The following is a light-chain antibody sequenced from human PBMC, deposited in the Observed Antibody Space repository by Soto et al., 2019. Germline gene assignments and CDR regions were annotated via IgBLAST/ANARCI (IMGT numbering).Light chain of an antibody. V-gene: IGKV1-39*01. Sequence: DIQMTQSPSSLSASLGDSVSITCRASQTISSYLNWYQQKPGTAPKLLIYAASTLQTGVPSRFSGSGSGTDFTLTISSLHPEDYATYSCQQSYIPPRTFGQGTKVQIK. CDR3: QQSYIPPRT. CDR1: QTISSY. J-gene: IGKJ1*01. CDR2: AAS.